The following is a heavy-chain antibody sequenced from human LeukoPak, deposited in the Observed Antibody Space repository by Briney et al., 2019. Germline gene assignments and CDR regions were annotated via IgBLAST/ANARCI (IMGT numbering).Heavy chain of an antibody. CDR3: ASHSGPILTGYYSLDAFDI. J-gene: IGHJ3*02. CDR2: ISGSGGST. V-gene: IGHV3-23*01. CDR1: GFTFRRYA. D-gene: IGHD3-9*01. Sequence: GGSLRLSCAASGFTFRRYAMSWVRQAPGKGLEWVSAISGSGGSTYYADSVKGRFTISRDNSKNTLYLQMNGLRAEDTAVYYCASHSGPILTGYYSLDAFDIWGQGTMVTVSS.